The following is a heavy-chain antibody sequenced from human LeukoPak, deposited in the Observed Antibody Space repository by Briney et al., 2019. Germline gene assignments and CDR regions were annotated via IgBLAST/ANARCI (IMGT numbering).Heavy chain of an antibody. D-gene: IGHD3-3*01. CDR2: IIPIFGTA. CDR3: ARATAIFGVVRYNFDY. J-gene: IGHJ4*02. CDR1: GGTFSSYA. Sequence: ASVKVSCKASGGTFSSYAISWVRQAPGQGLEWMGGIIPIFGTANYAQKFQGRVTITADKSTSTAYMELSSLRSEDTAVYYCARATAIFGVVRYNFDYWGQGTLVTVSS. V-gene: IGHV1-69*06.